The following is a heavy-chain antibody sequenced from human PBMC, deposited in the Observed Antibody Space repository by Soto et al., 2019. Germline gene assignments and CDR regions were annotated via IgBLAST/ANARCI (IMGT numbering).Heavy chain of an antibody. V-gene: IGHV4-59*08. CDR3: ATNADV. Sequence: QVQLQESGPGLVKPSETLSLTCTVSGSSFSSYYWSWIRQPPGRGLEWIGHIYYSGSTNTNYNPSLKSRVSISVDTSKSHFSLKLSSGTAADTAVYYCATNADVWGQGTTVTVSS. CDR1: GSSFSSYY. CDR2: IYYSGSTNT. D-gene: IGHD2-8*01. J-gene: IGHJ6*02.